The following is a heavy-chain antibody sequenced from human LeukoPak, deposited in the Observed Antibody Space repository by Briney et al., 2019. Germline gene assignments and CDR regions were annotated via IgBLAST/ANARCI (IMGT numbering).Heavy chain of an antibody. Sequence: SVKVSCKASGGTFSSYAISWVRQAPGQGLEWMGGIIPIFGTANYAQKFQGRVTITTDESTSTAYMELSSLRSEDTAVYYCARDRGDYYGSGSPRNYSFGMDVWGQGTTVTVSS. D-gene: IGHD3-10*01. V-gene: IGHV1-69*05. CDR1: GGTFSSYA. CDR3: ARDRGDYYGSGSPRNYSFGMDV. J-gene: IGHJ6*02. CDR2: IIPIFGTA.